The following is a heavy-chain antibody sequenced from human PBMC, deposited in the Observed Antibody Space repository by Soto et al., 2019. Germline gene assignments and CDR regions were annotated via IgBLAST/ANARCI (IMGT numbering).Heavy chain of an antibody. Sequence: SVKVSCKASGGTFSSYAISWVRQAPGQGLEWMGGIIPIFGTANYAQKFQGRVTITADESTSTAYMELSSLRSEDTAVYYCAREACSGGSCYWGSYGMDVWGQGTTVTVS. J-gene: IGHJ6*02. V-gene: IGHV1-69*13. CDR3: AREACSGGSCYWGSYGMDV. D-gene: IGHD2-15*01. CDR1: GGTFSSYA. CDR2: IIPIFGTA.